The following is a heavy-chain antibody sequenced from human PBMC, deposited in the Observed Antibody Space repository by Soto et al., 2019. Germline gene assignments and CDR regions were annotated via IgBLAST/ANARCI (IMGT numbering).Heavy chain of an antibody. CDR3: ARDEDIVVVPAALGFDH. D-gene: IGHD2-2*01. J-gene: IGHJ5*02. CDR2: ISAYNGNT. V-gene: IGHV1-18*01. Sequence: ASVKVSCKASGYTFTSYGISWVRQAPGQGLEWMGWISAYNGNTNYAQKLQGRVTMTTDISTSTAYMELRSLRSDDTAVYYCARDEDIVVVPAALGFDHWGQGTLVTVSS. CDR1: GYTFTSYG.